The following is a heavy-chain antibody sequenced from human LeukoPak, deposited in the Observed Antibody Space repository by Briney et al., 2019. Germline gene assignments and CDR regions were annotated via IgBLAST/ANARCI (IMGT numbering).Heavy chain of an antibody. CDR3: ARDLQPLSSHFHYSGSYQPYGMDV. CDR1: GFTFSSYS. CDR2: ISSSSSYI. D-gene: IGHD1-26*01. Sequence: PGGSLRLSCAASGFTFSSYSMNWVRQAPGKGLEWVSSISSSSSYIYYADSVKGRFTISRDNAKNSLYLQMNSLRAEDTAVYYCARDLQPLSSHFHYSGSYQPYGMDVWGQGTTVTVSS. V-gene: IGHV3-21*01. J-gene: IGHJ6*02.